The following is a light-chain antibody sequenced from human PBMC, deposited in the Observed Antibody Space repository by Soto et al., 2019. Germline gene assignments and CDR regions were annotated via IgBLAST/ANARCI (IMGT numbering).Light chain of an antibody. V-gene: IGLV1-40*01. CDR3: QSYASSLSGSV. J-gene: IGLJ1*01. CDR1: SSSIGAGYD. CDR2: ANN. Sequence: QSVLAQPPSVSGAPGQRITISCTGSSSSIGAGYDVHWYQQLPGTAPKLLIYANNNRPSGVPDRFSGSRSGMSASLAITGLQAEDEADYYCQSYASSLSGSVFGTGTQLTVL.